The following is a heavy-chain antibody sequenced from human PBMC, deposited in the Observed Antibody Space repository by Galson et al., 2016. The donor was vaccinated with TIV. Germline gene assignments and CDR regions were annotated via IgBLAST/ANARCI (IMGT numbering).Heavy chain of an antibody. D-gene: IGHD5-18*01. V-gene: IGHV3-9*01. CDR2: INWHGNSV. CDR3: ARNSRSDASMDYYYYHGMDV. Sequence: SLRLSCAASGFTFDDYAMHWVRQPPGKGLEWVSSINWHGNSVVYADSVKGRFTISRGNGKTSPYLQMNSLRPEDTALYYCARNSRSDASMDYYYYHGMDVWGRGTTVTVSS. CDR1: GFTFDDYA. J-gene: IGHJ6*02.